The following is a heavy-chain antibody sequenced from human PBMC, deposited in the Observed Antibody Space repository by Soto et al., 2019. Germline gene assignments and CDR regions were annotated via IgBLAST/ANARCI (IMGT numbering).Heavy chain of an antibody. CDR1: GGSISSSSYY. CDR2: IYYSGST. CDR3: ARHRVAVASFDY. V-gene: IGHV4-39*01. D-gene: IGHD6-19*01. J-gene: IGHJ4*02. Sequence: QLQLQESGPGLVKPSETLSLTCTVSGGSISSSSYYWGWIRQPPGKGLEWIGSIYYSGSTYYNPSLKSRVTISVDTSKNQFSLKLSSVTAADTAVYYCARHRVAVASFDYWGQGTLVTVSS.